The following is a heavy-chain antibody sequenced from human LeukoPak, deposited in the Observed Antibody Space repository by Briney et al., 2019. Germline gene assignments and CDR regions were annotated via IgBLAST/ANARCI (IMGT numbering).Heavy chain of an antibody. D-gene: IGHD6-19*01. V-gene: IGHV1-69*13. CDR2: IIPIFGTA. J-gene: IGHJ4*02. CDR3: ARDVIAVAGLFDY. Sequence: GASVKVSCKASGGTFSSYAISWVRQAPGQGLEWMGGIIPIFGTANYAQKFQGRVTITADESTSTAYMELSSLRSEDTAVYYCARDVIAVAGLFDYWGQGTLVTVSS. CDR1: GGTFSSYA.